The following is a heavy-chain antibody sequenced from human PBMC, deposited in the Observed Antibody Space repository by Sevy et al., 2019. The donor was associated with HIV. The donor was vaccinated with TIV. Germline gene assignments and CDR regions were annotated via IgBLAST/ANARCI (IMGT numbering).Heavy chain of an antibody. D-gene: IGHD5-12*01. CDR3: ITDPAYRGYDEEVINYYFYGMDV. CDR1: GFTFSSAW. CDR2: IKSEFDGGAI. J-gene: IGHJ6*02. V-gene: IGHV3-15*01. Sequence: GRSLRLSCTASGFTFSSAWMSWVRQAPGKGLEWVGRIKSEFDGGAIDYAAPVKGRFSISREDSKNTVYLQMNSLKTEDTAVYYCITDPAYRGYDEEVINYYFYGMDVWGQGTTVTVSS.